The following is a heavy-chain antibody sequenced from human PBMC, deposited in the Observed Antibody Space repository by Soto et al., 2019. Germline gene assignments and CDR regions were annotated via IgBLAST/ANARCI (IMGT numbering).Heavy chain of an antibody. V-gene: IGHV4-39*01. D-gene: IGHD3-3*01. CDR1: GGSISSSSYY. CDR2: IYYSGST. Sequence: SETLSPTCTVSGGSISSSSYYWGWIRQPPGKGLEWIGSIYYSGSTYYNPSLKSRVTISVDTSKNQFSLKLSSVTAADTAVYYFARQDYDFWSGYYGFNWFDPWGQGTLVTVSS. CDR3: ARQDYDFWSGYYGFNWFDP. J-gene: IGHJ5*02.